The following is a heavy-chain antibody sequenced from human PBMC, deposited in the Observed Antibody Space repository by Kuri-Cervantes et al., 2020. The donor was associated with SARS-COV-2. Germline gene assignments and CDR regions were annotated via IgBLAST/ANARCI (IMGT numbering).Heavy chain of an antibody. CDR3: ARSGYSYGDDY. J-gene: IGHJ4*02. V-gene: IGHV1-69*06. CDR2: IIPIFGTA. Sequence: KVSCKASGDSFSSYSFNWVRQAPGQGLEWMGGIIPIFGTANYAQKFQGRVTITADKSTSTAYMELSSLRSEDTAVYYCARSGYSYGDDYWGQGTLVTVSS. D-gene: IGHD5-18*01. CDR1: GDSFSSYS.